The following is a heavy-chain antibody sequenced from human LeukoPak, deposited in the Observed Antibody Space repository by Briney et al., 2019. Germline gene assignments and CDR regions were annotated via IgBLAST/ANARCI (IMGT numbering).Heavy chain of an antibody. V-gene: IGHV4-4*09. D-gene: IGHD2-15*01. J-gene: IGHJ5*02. CDR1: GGSISSYY. CDR3: ARDIGYNWFDP. CDR2: IYTSGST. Sequence: SETLSLTCTVSGGSISSYYWSWIRQPPGKGLEWIGYIYTSGSTNYNPSLKSRVTISVDTSKNQFSLKLSSVTAADTAVYYCARDIGYNWFDPWGQGTLVTVSS.